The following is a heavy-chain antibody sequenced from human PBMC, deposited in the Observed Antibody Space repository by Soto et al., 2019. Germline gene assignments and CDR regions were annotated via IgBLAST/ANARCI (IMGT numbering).Heavy chain of an antibody. CDR3: ARTGVVEY. D-gene: IGHD3-10*01. V-gene: IGHV3-23*01. J-gene: IGHJ4*02. Sequence: EVQLLESGGGLVQPGGSLRLSCAASGFTFSNYAMSWVRQAPGKGPEWVSSISGSGSSTYYADSVKGRFTISRDNSKNTLYLQRSSLRAGDTAVYFCARTGVVEYWGQGTLITVPS. CDR2: ISGSGSST. CDR1: GFTFSNYA.